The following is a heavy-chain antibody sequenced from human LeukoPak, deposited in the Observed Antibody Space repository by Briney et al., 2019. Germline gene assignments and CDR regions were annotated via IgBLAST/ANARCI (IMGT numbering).Heavy chain of an antibody. Sequence: GGSLRLSCAASGFTVSSNYMSWVRQAPGKGLEWVSVIYSGGSTYYADSVKGRFTISRDNSKNTLYLQMNSLRAEDTAVYYCAKDFLRDGYNLYFDYWGQGTLVTVSS. D-gene: IGHD5-24*01. CDR1: GFTVSSNY. CDR3: AKDFLRDGYNLYFDY. J-gene: IGHJ4*02. CDR2: IYSGGST. V-gene: IGHV3-66*01.